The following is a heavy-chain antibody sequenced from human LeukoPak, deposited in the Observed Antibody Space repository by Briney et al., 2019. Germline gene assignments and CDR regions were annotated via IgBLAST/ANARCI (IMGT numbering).Heavy chain of an antibody. J-gene: IGHJ4*02. Sequence: ASVKASCKASGYTFTSYAMNWVRQAPGQGLEWMGWINTNTGNPTYAQGFTGRFVFSLDTSVSMAYLQISSLKAEDTAVYYCARVIDSGWYQMDYWGQGTLVTVSS. CDR1: GYTFTSYA. D-gene: IGHD6-19*01. CDR3: ARVIDSGWYQMDY. CDR2: INTNTGNP. V-gene: IGHV7-4-1*04.